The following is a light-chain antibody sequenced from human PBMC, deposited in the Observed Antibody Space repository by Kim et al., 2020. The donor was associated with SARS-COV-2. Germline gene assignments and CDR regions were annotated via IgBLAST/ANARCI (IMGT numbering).Light chain of an antibody. Sequence: ASVGDRVTITCRASQGISSYLVWFQQKPGKAPNLLIYAASTLQSGVPSRFSGSGSGTDFTLTISSLQPEDFAAYYCQQLNTYPLTFGGGTKVDIK. CDR1: QGISSY. CDR2: AAS. J-gene: IGKJ4*01. V-gene: IGKV1-9*01. CDR3: QQLNTYPLT.